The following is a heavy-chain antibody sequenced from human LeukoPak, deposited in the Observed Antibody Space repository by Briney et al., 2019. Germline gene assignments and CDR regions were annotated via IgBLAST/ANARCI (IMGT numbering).Heavy chain of an antibody. CDR1: GFTFSSYA. D-gene: IGHD1-26*01. J-gene: IGHJ5*02. CDR2: ISGSGGST. V-gene: IGHV3-23*01. Sequence: PGGSLRLSCAASGFTFSSYAMSWVRQAPGKGLEWVSAISGSGGSTYYADSVKGRFTISRDNSKNTLCLQMNSLRAEDTAVYYCAKGKALVGATFDWFDPWGQGTLVTVSS. CDR3: AKGKALVGATFDWFDP.